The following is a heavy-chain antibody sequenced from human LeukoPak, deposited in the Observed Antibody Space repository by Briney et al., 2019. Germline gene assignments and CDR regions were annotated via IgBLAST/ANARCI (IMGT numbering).Heavy chain of an antibody. CDR3: ARHPHSGGYSPIPY. V-gene: IGHV4-34*01. CDR2: INHSGST. D-gene: IGHD3-22*01. Sequence: SETLSLTCAVYGGSFSGYYWSWIRQPPGKGLEWIGEINHSGSTNYNPSLKSRVTISVDTSKNQFSLKLSSVTAADTAVYYCARHPHSGGYSPIPYWGQRTLVTVSS. J-gene: IGHJ4*02. CDR1: GGSFSGYY.